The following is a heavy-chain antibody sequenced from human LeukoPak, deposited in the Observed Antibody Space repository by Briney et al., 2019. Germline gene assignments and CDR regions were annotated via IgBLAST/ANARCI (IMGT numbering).Heavy chain of an antibody. J-gene: IGHJ3*01. V-gene: IGHV1-18*01. CDR3: ARDMAQSYYDASDV. CDR2: ISPYKGNT. Sequence: GASVKVSCKTSGYTFRYYGLNWVRQAPGQGLEWMGWISPYKGNTDYAQKFQGRVTMTTDTSTSTAYMEVRSLTSDDTAVYYCARDMAQSYYDASDVWGQGTKVTVSS. D-gene: IGHD1-26*01. CDR1: GYTFRYYG.